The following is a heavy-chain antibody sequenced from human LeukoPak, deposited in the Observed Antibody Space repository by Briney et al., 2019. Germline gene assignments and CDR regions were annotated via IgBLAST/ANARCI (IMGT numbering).Heavy chain of an antibody. J-gene: IGHJ4*02. CDR2: ISSSSSYI. D-gene: IGHD6-13*01. CDR3: AKVDGQIAAAGTPDY. CDR1: GFTFSSYS. Sequence: GGSLRLSCAASGFTFSSYSMNWVRQAPGKGLEWVSSISSSSSYIYYADSVKGRFTISRDNAKNTLYLQMNSLRAEDTAIYYCAKVDGQIAAAGTPDYWGQGTLVTVSS. V-gene: IGHV3-21*04.